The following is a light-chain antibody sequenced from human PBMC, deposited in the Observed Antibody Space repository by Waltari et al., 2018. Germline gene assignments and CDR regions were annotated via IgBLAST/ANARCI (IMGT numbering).Light chain of an antibody. Sequence: QSVLTQPPSVSAAPGQRVTISFPGGSSNLGNNYVSWYRQFPGTAPKLLIYENTEQPSGIPGRFSGSKSGTSATLDITGLQAGDEADYYCGTWDSSLSGAVFGGGTHLTVL. J-gene: IGLJ7*01. CDR1: SSNLGNNY. V-gene: IGLV1-51*02. CDR3: GTWDSSLSGAV. CDR2: ENT.